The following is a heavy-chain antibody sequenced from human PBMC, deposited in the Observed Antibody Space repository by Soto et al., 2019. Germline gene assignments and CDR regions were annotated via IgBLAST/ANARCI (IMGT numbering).Heavy chain of an antibody. CDR2: INPNGGST. CDR1: GYTFTSFY. Sequence: QVQLVQSGAEVKNTGASVKLSCKASGYTFTSFYIHWVRQAPGQGLEWMAIINPNGGSTNYAPNLQGRVTLTRDTSTNTVYIELSSLGSEDTAVYYCARGLTSGDYWGQGALVTVSS. CDR3: ARGLTSGDY. V-gene: IGHV1-46*01. J-gene: IGHJ4*02. D-gene: IGHD7-27*01.